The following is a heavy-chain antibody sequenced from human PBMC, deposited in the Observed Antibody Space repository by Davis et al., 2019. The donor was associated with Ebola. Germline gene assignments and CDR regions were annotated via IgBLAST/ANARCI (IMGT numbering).Heavy chain of an antibody. CDR2: FGTSGDT. J-gene: IGHJ3*02. CDR3: AKDTSNIWFDI. D-gene: IGHD1-26*01. Sequence: GESLKISCAASGFVFRSYVMSWVRRAPGKGLEWVSTFGTSGDTYYADSVKGRFTISRDNSKNTLYLQMNGLRVDDTAIYYCAKDTSNIWFDIWGQGTMVTVSS. V-gene: IGHV3-23*01. CDR1: GFVFRSYV.